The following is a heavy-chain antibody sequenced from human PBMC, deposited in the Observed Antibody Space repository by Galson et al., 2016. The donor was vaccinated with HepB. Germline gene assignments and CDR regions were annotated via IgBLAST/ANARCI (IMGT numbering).Heavy chain of an antibody. J-gene: IGHJ4*02. Sequence: QSGAEVKKPGESLKISCQGFGYSFSEYWVAWLRQMPGKGLEWMAVIHPGDSIIRYNPSFQGQVTISADNSISTAYLQWSSLKASDTAMYYCARPLPKGQYAYFNFWGQGTLVTVSS. CDR1: GYSFSEYW. CDR2: IHPGDSII. CDR3: ARPLPKGQYAYFNF. V-gene: IGHV5-51*01. D-gene: IGHD2-8*01.